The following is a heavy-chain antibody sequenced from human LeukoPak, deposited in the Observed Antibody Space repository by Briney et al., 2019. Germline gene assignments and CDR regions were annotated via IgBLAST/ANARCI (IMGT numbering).Heavy chain of an antibody. V-gene: IGHV1-8*01. J-gene: IGHJ4*02. CDR1: GYTFTSYD. D-gene: IGHD3/OR15-3a*01. Sequence: ASVKVSCKASGYTFTSYDINWLRQASGQGLEWMGWMNPNSGNTGYAQKFQGRFTMTWDTSISTAYMELSSLRSEDTAVYYCARGQREGGLDYWGQGTLVTVSS. CDR2: MNPNSGNT. CDR3: ARGQREGGLDY.